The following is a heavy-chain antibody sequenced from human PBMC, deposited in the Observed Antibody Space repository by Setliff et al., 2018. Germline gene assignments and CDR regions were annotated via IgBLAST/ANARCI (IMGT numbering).Heavy chain of an antibody. V-gene: IGHV1-2*04. Sequence: GASVKVSCKASGYTFTSYGISWVRQAPGQGLEWMGWINPNSGGTNYAQKFQGWVTMTRDTSISTAYMELSSLGSEDTAVYYCAREGRFQLPQYYYYGMDVWGQGTTVTVSS. CDR1: GYTFTSYG. D-gene: IGHD3-3*01. CDR3: AREGRFQLPQYYYYGMDV. J-gene: IGHJ6*02. CDR2: INPNSGGT.